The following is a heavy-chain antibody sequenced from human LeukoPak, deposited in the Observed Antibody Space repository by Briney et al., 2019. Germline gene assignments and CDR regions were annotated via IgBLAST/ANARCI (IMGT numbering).Heavy chain of an antibody. CDR3: ARRKGASLDY. J-gene: IGHJ4*02. Sequence: SETLSLTCTLSGDSISSYYWNWIRQPPGKGLEWIGYIYYSGSTNYNPSLKSRVTISVDTSKNQFSLKLSSVTAADTAVYYCARRKGASLDYWGQGTLVTVSS. CDR1: GDSISSYY. D-gene: IGHD3-16*01. V-gene: IGHV4-59*08. CDR2: IYYSGST.